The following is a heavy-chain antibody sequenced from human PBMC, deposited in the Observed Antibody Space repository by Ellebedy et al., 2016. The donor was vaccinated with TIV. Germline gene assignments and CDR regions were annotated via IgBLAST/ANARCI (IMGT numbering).Heavy chain of an antibody. D-gene: IGHD3-16*02. CDR3: ARDSGSYPFDY. V-gene: IGHV3-74*01. CDR1: GFAFGHYW. J-gene: IGHJ4*02. CDR2: LSSDHKVA. Sequence: GESLKISXVASGFAFGHYWMHWVRQAPGKGLVWVSRLSSDHKVAGYADSVKGRFTISRDNARNTLYLQMDSLRDEDTAVYYCARDSGSYPFDYWGLGALVTVSS.